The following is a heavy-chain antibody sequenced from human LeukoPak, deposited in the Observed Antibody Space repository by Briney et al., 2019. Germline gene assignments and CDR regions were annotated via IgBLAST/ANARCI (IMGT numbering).Heavy chain of an antibody. Sequence: ASVKVSCKASGYTFTGYHMHWVRQAPGQGLEWMGWINPNSGGTNYAQKFQGRVTMTRDTSISTAYMELSRLRSDDTSVYYCSRVEWCSHDAFDIWGQGTMVSVSS. CDR2: INPNSGGT. D-gene: IGHD2-15*01. CDR3: SRVEWCSHDAFDI. V-gene: IGHV1-2*02. J-gene: IGHJ3*02. CDR1: GYTFTGYH.